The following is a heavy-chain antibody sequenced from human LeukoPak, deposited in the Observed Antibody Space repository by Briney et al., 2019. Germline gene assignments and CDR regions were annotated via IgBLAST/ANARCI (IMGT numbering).Heavy chain of an antibody. Sequence: ASVKVSCKASGYTFTGYYMHWVRQAPGQGLEWMGWINPNSGGTNYAQKFQGRVTMTRDTSISTAYMELSRLRSDDTAVYYCARDHSNYAYYYMDVWGKGTTVTVSS. J-gene: IGHJ6*03. CDR1: GYTFTGYY. V-gene: IGHV1-2*02. CDR3: ARDHSNYAYYYMDV. D-gene: IGHD4-11*01. CDR2: INPNSGGT.